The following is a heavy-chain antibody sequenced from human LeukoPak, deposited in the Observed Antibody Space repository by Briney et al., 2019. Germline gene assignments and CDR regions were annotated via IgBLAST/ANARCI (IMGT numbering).Heavy chain of an antibody. D-gene: IGHD3-22*01. CDR3: ARASTYYYDSSGYSSRSSEYFQH. CDR1: GYTLTELS. Sequence: GASVKVSCKVSGYTLTELSMHWVRQAPGKGLEWMGGFDPEDGETIYAQKFQGRVTMTRDTSTSAVYMELSSLRSEDTAVYYCARASTYYYDSSGYSSRSSEYFQHWGQGTLVTVSS. CDR2: FDPEDGET. J-gene: IGHJ1*01. V-gene: IGHV1-24*01.